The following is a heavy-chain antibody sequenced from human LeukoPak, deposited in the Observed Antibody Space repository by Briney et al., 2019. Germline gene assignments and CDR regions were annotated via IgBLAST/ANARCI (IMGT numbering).Heavy chain of an antibody. CDR1: GFTFSSYA. J-gene: IGHJ4*02. CDR3: AKRLSVGIDY. Sequence: PGGSLRLSCAASGFTFSSYAMSWVRQAPGKGLEWVSAISGSGGSTYYADSVKGRFTISRDNSENTLYLQMNGLRAEDTAVYYCAKRLSVGIDYWGQGTLVTVSS. CDR2: ISGSGGST. V-gene: IGHV3-23*01. D-gene: IGHD1-26*01.